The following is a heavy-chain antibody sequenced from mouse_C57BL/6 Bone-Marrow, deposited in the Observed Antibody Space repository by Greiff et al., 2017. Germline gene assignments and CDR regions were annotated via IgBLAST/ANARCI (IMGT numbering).Heavy chain of an antibody. CDR2: IDPSDSYT. V-gene: IGHV1-50*01. CDR1: GYTFTSYW. J-gene: IGHJ3*01. Sequence: VQLQQPGAELVKPGASVKLSCKASGYTFTSYWMQWVKQRPGQGLEWIGEIDPSDSYTNYNQKFKGKATLTVDTSSSTAYMQLSSLTSEDSAVYYCARRDGYYPAWFAYWGQGTLVTVSA. D-gene: IGHD2-3*01. CDR3: ARRDGYYPAWFAY.